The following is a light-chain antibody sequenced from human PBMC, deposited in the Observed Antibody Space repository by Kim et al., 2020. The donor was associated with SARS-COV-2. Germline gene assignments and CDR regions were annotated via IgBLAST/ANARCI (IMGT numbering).Light chain of an antibody. J-gene: IGKJ4*01. CDR2: GAS. Sequence: EIVMTQSPATLSVSPGERATLSCRASQSVTSNLAWYQQKPGHAPRLLIYGASTRATGIPARFSGSGSGTEFTLTISSLQSEDFGIYYCQQYHNWPPLTFGGGTKVEIK. CDR1: QSVTSN. V-gene: IGKV3-15*01. CDR3: QQYHNWPPLT.